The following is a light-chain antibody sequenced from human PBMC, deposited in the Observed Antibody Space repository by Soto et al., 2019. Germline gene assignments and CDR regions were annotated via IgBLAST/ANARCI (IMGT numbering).Light chain of an antibody. CDR1: QSISSY. J-gene: IGKJ5*01. V-gene: IGKV1-39*01. Sequence: EIHSTHSXFSLSAXXXXIXSXXXXASQSISSYLNWYQQKPGKAPKLLIYAASSLQSGVPSRFSGSGSGTDFTLTISSLQPEDFATYFCQQANSFPITFGQGTLLEIK. CDR3: QQANSFPIT. CDR2: AAS.